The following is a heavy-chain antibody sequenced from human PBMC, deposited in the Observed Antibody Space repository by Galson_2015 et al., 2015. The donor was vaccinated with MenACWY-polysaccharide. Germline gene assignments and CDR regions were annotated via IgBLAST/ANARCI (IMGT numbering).Heavy chain of an antibody. CDR1: GFNFSILV. D-gene: IGHD1-26*01. J-gene: IGHJ4*02. V-gene: IGHV3-23*01. CDR3: VKGGWADN. Sequence: SLRLSCAASGFNFSILVMTWVRQAPGKGLEWVSALSSGSDSAYYTDSVQGRATISRDNSKDTLHLQMDSLSPEDTAVYYCVKGGWADNWGQGTLVTVSS. CDR2: LSSGSDSA.